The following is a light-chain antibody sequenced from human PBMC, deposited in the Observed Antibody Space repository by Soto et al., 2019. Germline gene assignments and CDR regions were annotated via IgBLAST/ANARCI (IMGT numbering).Light chain of an antibody. CDR2: GAS. CDR3: QQYSHWPLT. Sequence: EIVMTQSPATLSVSPGERATLSCRASQSVTNNLAWYQQKPGQAPRLLIYGASTRATGIPARFSGSGSATEFTLTISSLQDEDFAFYYCQQYSHWPLTFGGGTKVDIK. J-gene: IGKJ4*01. V-gene: IGKV3-15*01. CDR1: QSVTNN.